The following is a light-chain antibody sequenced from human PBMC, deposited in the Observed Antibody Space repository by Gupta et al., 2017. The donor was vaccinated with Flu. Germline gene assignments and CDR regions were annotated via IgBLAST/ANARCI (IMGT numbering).Light chain of an antibody. V-gene: IGLV2-14*01. CDR1: SRDYVNY. J-gene: IGLJ2*01. CDR3: SSYTYPGAF. Sequence: PGQPITISCTAASRDYVNYVPWYQQHPGQAPKLLIHEVTNRPSGVSNRFSGSKSGNTASLTISGLQAGDEADYYCSSYTYPGAFFGGGTKLTVL. CDR2: EVT.